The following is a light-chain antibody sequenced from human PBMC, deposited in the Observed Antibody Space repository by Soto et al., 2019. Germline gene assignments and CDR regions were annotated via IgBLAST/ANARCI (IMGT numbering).Light chain of an antibody. Sequence: QSALTQPASVSGSPGQSIAISCTGTSSDIGGYNYVSWYQQHPGKAPKLLIYDVTHRPSGVSNRFSGSKSGDTASLTISGLQAEDEADYYCSSYTSTSTPYVFGTGTNFTVL. CDR3: SSYTSTSTPYV. CDR2: DVT. V-gene: IGLV2-14*03. CDR1: SSDIGGYNY. J-gene: IGLJ1*01.